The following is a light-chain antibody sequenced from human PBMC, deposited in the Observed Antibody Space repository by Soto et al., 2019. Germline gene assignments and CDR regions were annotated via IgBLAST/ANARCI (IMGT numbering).Light chain of an antibody. J-gene: IGKJ5*01. Sequence: EIVLTQSPGTLSLSPGERATLSCRASQSVSSSYLAWYQQQPGQAPRLLIYGASRRATGIPDRFSGSGSGTDLTVPISRLEPEYFAVYYCQQYGSSPITFGQGTRLEIK. CDR2: GAS. V-gene: IGKV3-20*01. CDR1: QSVSSSY. CDR3: QQYGSSPIT.